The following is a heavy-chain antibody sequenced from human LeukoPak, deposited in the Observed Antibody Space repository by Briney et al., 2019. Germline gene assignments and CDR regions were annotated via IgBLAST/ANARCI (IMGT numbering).Heavy chain of an antibody. Sequence: GGSLRLSCAASGFTFSTYWMHWVRQAPGKGLVWVSRINNDGNSTRYADSVKGRFTISRDNAKNSLYLQMNSLRAEDTAVYFCARDYGDYGDPFDYWGQGTLVTVSS. V-gene: IGHV3-74*01. J-gene: IGHJ4*02. CDR2: INNDGNST. D-gene: IGHD4-17*01. CDR3: ARDYGDYGDPFDY. CDR1: GFTFSTYW.